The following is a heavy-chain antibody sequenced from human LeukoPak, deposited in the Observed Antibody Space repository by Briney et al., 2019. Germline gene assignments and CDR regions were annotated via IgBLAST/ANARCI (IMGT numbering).Heavy chain of an antibody. CDR1: GFTFSSYR. CDR2: ISSSGSYM. Sequence: GGSLRLSCAASGFTFSSYRMNWVRQAPGKGLEWVSSISSSGSYMDYADSVKGRFTISRDNAKNSLYLQMNSLRAEDTAVYYCARYYYDSSGYHIGAFDSWGQGTRVTVSS. D-gene: IGHD3-22*01. CDR3: ARYYYDSSGYHIGAFDS. J-gene: IGHJ3*02. V-gene: IGHV3-21*01.